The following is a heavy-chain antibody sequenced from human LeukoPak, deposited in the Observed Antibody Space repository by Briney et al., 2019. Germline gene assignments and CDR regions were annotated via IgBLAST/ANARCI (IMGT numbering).Heavy chain of an antibody. CDR1: GGTFSNYA. J-gene: IGHJ4*02. Sequence: ASVKVSCKASGGTFSNYAISWVRQAPGQGLEWMGGIIPIFGTANYAQKFRGRVTITADKSTRTAYMELSSLRSEDTALYYCARESYNSGSYYNDYWGQGTLVTVSS. CDR3: ARESYNSGSYYNDY. D-gene: IGHD3-10*01. CDR2: IIPIFGTA. V-gene: IGHV1-69*06.